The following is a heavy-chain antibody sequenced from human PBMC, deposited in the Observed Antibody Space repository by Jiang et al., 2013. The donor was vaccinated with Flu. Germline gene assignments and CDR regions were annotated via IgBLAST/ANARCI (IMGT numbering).Heavy chain of an antibody. J-gene: IGHJ4*02. V-gene: IGHV3-11*05. D-gene: IGHD2-2*01. CDR2: ISSSSSYT. CDR1: GFTFSDYY. CDR3: ARLRYCSSTSCMGADY. Sequence: VQLVESGGGLVKPGGSLRLSCAASGFTFSDYYMSWIRQAPGKGLEWVSYISSSSSYTNYADSVKGRFTISRDNAKNSLYLQMNSLRAADTAVYYCARLRYCSSTSCMGADYWGQGTLVTVSS.